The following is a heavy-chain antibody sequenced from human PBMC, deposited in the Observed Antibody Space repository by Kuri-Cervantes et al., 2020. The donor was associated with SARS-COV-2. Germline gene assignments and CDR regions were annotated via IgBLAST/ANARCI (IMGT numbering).Heavy chain of an antibody. CDR1: GGSFSSHY. CDR3: ARISAINNAFDI. CDR2: INHSGST. Sequence: TLSLTCAVYGGSFSSHYWSWIRQPPGKGLEWIGEINHSGSTNYNPSLKSRVTISVDMSDNQFSLKVTSVTAADTAVYYCARISAINNAFDIWGQGTLVTVSS. D-gene: IGHD6-25*01. J-gene: IGHJ3*02. V-gene: IGHV4-34*01.